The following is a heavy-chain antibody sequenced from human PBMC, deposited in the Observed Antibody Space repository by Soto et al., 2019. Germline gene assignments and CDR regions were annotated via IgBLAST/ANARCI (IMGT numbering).Heavy chain of an antibody. J-gene: IGHJ4*02. V-gene: IGHV3-30*18. CDR2: ISYDGSNK. Sequence: GGSLRLSCAASGFTFSSYGMHWVRQAPGKGLEWVAVISYDGSNKYYADSVKGRCPISRDNSKNTLYLQMNSLRAEDTAVYSCAKSNYGLWSGDPTTYYFAYWGQGTLVTVSS. CDR3: AKSNYGLWSGDPTTYYFAY. D-gene: IGHD3-3*01. CDR1: GFTFSSYG.